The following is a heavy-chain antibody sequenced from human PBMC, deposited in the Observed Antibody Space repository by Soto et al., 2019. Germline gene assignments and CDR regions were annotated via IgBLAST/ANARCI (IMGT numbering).Heavy chain of an antibody. V-gene: IGHV6-1*01. CDR1: GDSVSSNSAA. Sequence: KQSQTLSLTCAISGDSVSSNSAAWNWIRQSPSRGLEWLGRTYYRSKWYNDYAVSVKSRITINPDTSKNQFSLQLNSVTPEDTAVYYCARVLLLRGSYYNWFDPWGQGTLVTVSS. D-gene: IGHD1-26*01. J-gene: IGHJ5*02. CDR3: ARVLLLRGSYYNWFDP. CDR2: TYYRSKWYN.